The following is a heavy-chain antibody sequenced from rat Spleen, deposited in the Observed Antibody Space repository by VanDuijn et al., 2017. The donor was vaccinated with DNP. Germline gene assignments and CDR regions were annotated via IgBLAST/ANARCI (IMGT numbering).Heavy chain of an antibody. CDR1: GFTFSDYN. V-gene: IGHV5-22*01. D-gene: IGHD5-1*01. J-gene: IGHJ2*01. CDR2: ISYEGSRT. Sequence: EVLLVESGGGLVQPGRSLELSCSASGFTFSDYNMAWVRQAPKKGLEWVASISYEGSRTYYGDSVKGRFTISRDNAKSTLYLQMNSLRSEDTATYYCARLGGDWGQGVMVTVSS. CDR3: ARLGGD.